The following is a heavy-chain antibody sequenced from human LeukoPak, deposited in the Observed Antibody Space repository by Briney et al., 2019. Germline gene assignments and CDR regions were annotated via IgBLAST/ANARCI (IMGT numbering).Heavy chain of an antibody. Sequence: QPGGSLRLSCATSGFTFSSYGMHWVRQAPGKGLEWVAFVRYDGHNKYYADSVKGRFTISRDNSKNTLYLQMNSLRAEDMAVYYCAKDRAGYSYGSFDYWGQGTLVTVSS. J-gene: IGHJ4*02. V-gene: IGHV3-30*02. CDR3: AKDRAGYSYGSFDY. CDR1: GFTFSSYG. D-gene: IGHD5-18*01. CDR2: VRYDGHNK.